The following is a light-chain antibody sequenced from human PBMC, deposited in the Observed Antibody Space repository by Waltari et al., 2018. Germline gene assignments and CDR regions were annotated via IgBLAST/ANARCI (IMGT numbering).Light chain of an antibody. J-gene: IGKJ1*01. Sequence: IQMTQSPSSLSASVGDRITITCRTRQSTSNRLNWYQQKPGKVPKVLIYAASNLQSGVPSRFSGSGSGTEFTLTISSLQPEDSATYYCQQSSSWAFGQGTKVEIK. CDR1: QSTSNR. V-gene: IGKV1-39*01. CDR3: QQSSSWA. CDR2: AAS.